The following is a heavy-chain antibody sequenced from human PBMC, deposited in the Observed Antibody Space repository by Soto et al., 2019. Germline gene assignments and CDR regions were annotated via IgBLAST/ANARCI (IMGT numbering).Heavy chain of an antibody. CDR3: VKDARWQPVGNFDY. V-gene: IGHV3-64D*06. J-gene: IGHJ4*02. D-gene: IGHD6-6*01. CDR1: GVTFSSYA. CDR2: ISSNGGST. Sequence: XGSLRLSCSASGVTFSSYAMHWVRQAPGKGLEYVSAISSNGGSTYYADSVKGRFTISRDNSKNTLYLQMSSLRAEDTAVYYCVKDARWQPVGNFDYWGQGTLVTVS.